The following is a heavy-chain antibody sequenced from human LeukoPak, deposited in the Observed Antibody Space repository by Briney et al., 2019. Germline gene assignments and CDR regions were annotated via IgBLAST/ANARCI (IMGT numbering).Heavy chain of an antibody. CDR3: ARPKWGSRFDY. D-gene: IGHD7-27*01. Sequence: PSETLSLTCAVYGGSFSGYYWSWIRQPPGKGLEWIGEINHSGSTNYNPSLKSRVTISVDTSKNQFSLKLSSVTAADTAVYYCARPKWGSRFDYWGQGTLVTVSS. CDR2: INHSGST. CDR1: GGSFSGYY. V-gene: IGHV4-34*01. J-gene: IGHJ4*02.